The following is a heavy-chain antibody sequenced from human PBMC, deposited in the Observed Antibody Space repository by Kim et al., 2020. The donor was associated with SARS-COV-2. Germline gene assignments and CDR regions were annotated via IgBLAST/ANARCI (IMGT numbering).Heavy chain of an antibody. J-gene: IGHJ6*02. CDR2: INTNTGNP. V-gene: IGHV7-4-1*02. CDR3: ARAKFYGDYEHYYYYYGMDV. CDR1: GYTFTSYA. Sequence: ASVKVSCKASGYTFTSYAMNWVRQAPGQGLEWMGWINTNTGNPTYAQGFTGRFVFSLDTSVSTAYLQISSLKAEDTAVYYCARAKFYGDYEHYYYYYGMDVWGQGTTVTVSS. D-gene: IGHD4-17*01.